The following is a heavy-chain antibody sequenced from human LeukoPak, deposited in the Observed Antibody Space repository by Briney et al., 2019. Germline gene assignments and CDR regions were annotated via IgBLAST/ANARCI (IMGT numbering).Heavy chain of an antibody. V-gene: IGHV1-2*02. CDR1: GYTFTGYY. CDR2: INPNSGGT. D-gene: IGHD4-17*01. CDR3: ARVLTTVTSIDASDI. J-gene: IGHJ3*02. Sequence: ASVKVSCKASGYTFTGYYMHWVRQAPGQGLEWMGWINPNSGGTKYAQKFQGRVTMTRDTSISTAYMELSRLRSDDTAVYYCARVLTTVTSIDASDIWGQGTMVTVSS.